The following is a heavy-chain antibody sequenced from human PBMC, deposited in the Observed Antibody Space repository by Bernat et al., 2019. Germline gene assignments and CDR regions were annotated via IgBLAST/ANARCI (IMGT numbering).Heavy chain of an antibody. J-gene: IGHJ4*02. CDR3: ARMGGYSGYDSLY. CDR2: IWYDGSNP. Sequence: VQLVESGGGVVQPVRSLRLSCAASGFTFRSYGMHWVRQAPGKGLEWVALIWYDGSNPYYADSVKGRFTISRDNSKNTLYLQMNSLRAEDTAVYYCARMGGYSGYDSLYWGQGTLVTVSS. CDR1: GFTFRSYG. V-gene: IGHV3-33*01. D-gene: IGHD5-12*01.